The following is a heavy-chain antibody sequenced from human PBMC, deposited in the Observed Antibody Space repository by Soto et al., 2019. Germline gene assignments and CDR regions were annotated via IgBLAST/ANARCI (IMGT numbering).Heavy chain of an antibody. J-gene: IGHJ3*02. CDR2: IYYSGST. CDR1: GGSISSYY. CDR3: ARGGTYYYDSSGYYYFAFDI. Sequence: PSETLSLTCTVSGGSISSYYWSWIRQPPGKGLEWIGYIYYSGSTNYNPSLKSRVTISVDTSKNQFSLKLSSVTAADTAVYYCARGGTYYYDSSGYYYFAFDIWGQGTIVT. D-gene: IGHD3-22*01. V-gene: IGHV4-59*01.